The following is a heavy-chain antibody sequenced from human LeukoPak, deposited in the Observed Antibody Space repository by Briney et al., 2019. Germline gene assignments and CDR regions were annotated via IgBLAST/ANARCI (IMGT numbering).Heavy chain of an antibody. D-gene: IGHD4-17*01. CDR3: ARDPDDYGDYSYFNY. Sequence: GGSLRLSCAASGFTFSSYGMHWVRQAPGKGLEWVAVIWYDGSNKYYADSVKGRFTISRDNSKNTLFLQMNSLRAEDTAVYYCARDPDDYGDYSYFNYWGQGTLVTVSS. J-gene: IGHJ4*02. V-gene: IGHV3-33*01. CDR1: GFTFSSYG. CDR2: IWYDGSNK.